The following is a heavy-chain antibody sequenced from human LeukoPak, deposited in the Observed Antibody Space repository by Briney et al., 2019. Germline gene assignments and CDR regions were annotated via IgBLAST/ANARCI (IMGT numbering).Heavy chain of an antibody. D-gene: IGHD3-10*01. V-gene: IGHV1-2*06. CDR1: GYTFTGYY. CDR2: INPNSGGT. Sequence: ASVKVSCKASGYTFTGYYMHWVRQAPGQGLEWMGRINPNSGGTNYAQKFQGRVTMTRDTSISTAYMELSRLRSDDTAVYYCARDKGAGSDYYYYGMDVWGQGTTVTVSS. CDR3: ARDKGAGSDYYYYGMDV. J-gene: IGHJ6*02.